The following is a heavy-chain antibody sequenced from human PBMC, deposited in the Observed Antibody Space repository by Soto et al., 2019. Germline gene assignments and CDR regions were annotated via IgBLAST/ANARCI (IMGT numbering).Heavy chain of an antibody. D-gene: IGHD1-26*01. CDR2: IWYSGRT. CDR3: ARYPVGVTHFDF. Sequence: QVQLQESGPGLLKPSETLSLTCSVSGGSISTHYWNWIRQPPGKGLEWIEYIWYSGRTNYSSSLRRRVAISLDTSKNQFSLRMTSVTAADTAVYYCARYPVGVTHFDFWGQGALITVSS. J-gene: IGHJ4*02. CDR1: GGSISTHY. V-gene: IGHV4-59*11.